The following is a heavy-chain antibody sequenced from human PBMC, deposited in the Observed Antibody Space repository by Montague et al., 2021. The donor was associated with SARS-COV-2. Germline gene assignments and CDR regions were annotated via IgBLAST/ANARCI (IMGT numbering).Heavy chain of an antibody. CDR1: GGSISSSSYD. Sequence: SETLSLTCTVSGGSISSSSYDWGWIRQPPGKGLEWIGSIYYSGSTYYNPCLKSRVTISVDTSKNQFSLKLSSVTAADTAVYYCARHPLRMITFGGVMGFDYWGQGTLVTVSS. V-gene: IGHV4-39*01. D-gene: IGHD3-16*01. J-gene: IGHJ4*02. CDR3: ARHPLRMITFGGVMGFDY. CDR2: IYYSGST.